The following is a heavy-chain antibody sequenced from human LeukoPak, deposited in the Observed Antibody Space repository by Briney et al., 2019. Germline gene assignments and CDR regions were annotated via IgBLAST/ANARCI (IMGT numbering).Heavy chain of an antibody. J-gene: IGHJ6*02. V-gene: IGHV4-34*01. CDR1: GGSFSGYY. CDR2: INHSGST. Sequence: SETLSLTCAVYGGSFSGYYWSWIRQPPGKGLEWIGEINHSGSTNYNPSLKSRVTISVDTSKNQFSLKLSSVTAADTAVCYCARRGGTTVVYYYYGMDVWGQGTTVTVSS. D-gene: IGHD4-23*01. CDR3: ARRGGTTVVYYYYGMDV.